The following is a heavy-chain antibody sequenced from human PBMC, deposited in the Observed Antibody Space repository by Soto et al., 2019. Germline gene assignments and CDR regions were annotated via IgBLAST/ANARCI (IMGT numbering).Heavy chain of an antibody. J-gene: IGHJ4*02. D-gene: IGHD5-12*01. CDR3: AKDGDIYSGYSDH. V-gene: IGHV3-23*01. CDR1: GFILNSYG. CDR2: LTSGGGT. Sequence: EVQLLESGGGLGQPGGSLRLSCEASGFILNSYGMSWVRQAPGKGLEWVSTLTSGGGTHYADSVKGRFTISRENSKNTLYLQMNSLRAEDTAVYYCAKDGDIYSGYSDHWGQGTLVTGSS.